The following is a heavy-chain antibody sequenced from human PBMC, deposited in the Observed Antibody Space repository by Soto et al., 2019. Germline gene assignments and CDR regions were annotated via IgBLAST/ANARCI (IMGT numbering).Heavy chain of an antibody. Sequence: PSETLSLTCTVSGGSISSYYWSWIRQPPGKGLEWIGYIYYSGSTNYNPSLKSRVTISVDTSKNQFSLKLSSVTAADTAVYYCARVSYYDFWSGYSGYNWFDPWGQGTLVTVSS. D-gene: IGHD3-3*01. V-gene: IGHV4-59*01. CDR3: ARVSYYDFWSGYSGYNWFDP. CDR1: GGSISSYY. CDR2: IYYSGST. J-gene: IGHJ5*02.